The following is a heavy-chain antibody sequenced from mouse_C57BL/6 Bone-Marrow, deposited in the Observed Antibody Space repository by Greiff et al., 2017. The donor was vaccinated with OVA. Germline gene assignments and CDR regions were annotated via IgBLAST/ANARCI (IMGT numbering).Heavy chain of an antibody. CDR1: GYSITSGYY. CDR2: ISYDGSN. V-gene: IGHV3-6*01. CDR3: ASPNSY. J-gene: IGHJ3*01. Sequence: EVKLVESGPGLVKPSQSLSLTCSVTGYSITSGYYWNWIRQFPGNKLEWMGYISYDGSNNYNPSLKNRISITRDTSKNQFFLKLNSVTTEDTATYYCASPNSYWGQGTLVTVSA. D-gene: IGHD4-1*02.